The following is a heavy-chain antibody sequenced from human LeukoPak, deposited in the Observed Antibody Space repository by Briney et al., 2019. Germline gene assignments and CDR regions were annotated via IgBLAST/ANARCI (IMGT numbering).Heavy chain of an antibody. CDR2: IYSSGTT. J-gene: IGHJ4*02. V-gene: IGHV4-4*09. CDR1: AVSISNYY. CDR3: ARHFPNVFGGLAARQFVSYFEF. Sequence: SETLSLTCSVSAVSISNYYYSWIRQPPGKGLEWIGSIYSSGTTNYFKPSLKRRVTISVDMSKGQISLKLNSVTAADTAVYYCARHFPNVFGGLAARQFVSYFEFWGQGILVTVSS. D-gene: IGHD2-15*01.